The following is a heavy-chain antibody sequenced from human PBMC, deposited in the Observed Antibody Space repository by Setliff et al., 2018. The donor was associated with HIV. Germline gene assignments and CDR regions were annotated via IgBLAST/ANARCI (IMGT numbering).Heavy chain of an antibody. CDR1: GGSISSSSYY. CDR2: IFTSGST. D-gene: IGHD1-26*01. Sequence: SETLSLTCTVSGGSISSSSYYWGWIRQPAGKGLEWIGRIFTSGSTNYNPSLTSRVTISVDTSKNQFSLKLSSVTAADTAVYYCARSSGSYWMNAFDIWGQGTMVTVSS. J-gene: IGHJ3*02. CDR3: ARSSGSYWMNAFDI. V-gene: IGHV4-61*02.